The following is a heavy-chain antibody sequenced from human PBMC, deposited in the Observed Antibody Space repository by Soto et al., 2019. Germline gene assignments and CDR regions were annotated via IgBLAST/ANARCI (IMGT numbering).Heavy chain of an antibody. J-gene: IGHJ4*02. CDR2: IFYSGST. V-gene: IGHV4-31*03. CDR3: ASTEDFFDY. CDR1: GVSLTSGTYY. Sequence: QVQLQESGPGLVKPSQTLSLTCSVSGVSLTSGTYYWSWIRQHPGKGLEWIGYIFYSGSTDYNPSPKSRVNISVDTSKNQFSLKLSSVTAADTAVYYCASTEDFFDYWGQGTLVTVSS.